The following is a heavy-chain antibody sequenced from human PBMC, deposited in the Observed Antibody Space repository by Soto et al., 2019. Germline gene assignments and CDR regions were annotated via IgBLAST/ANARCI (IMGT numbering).Heavy chain of an antibody. Sequence: SETLSLTCTVSGGSISSGDYYWSWIRQPPGKGLEWIGYIYYSGSTYYNPSLKSRVTISVDTSKNQFSLKLSSVTAADTAVYYCARVDCSGGSCYYYYGMDVWGQGTTVTVSS. J-gene: IGHJ6*02. CDR2: IYYSGST. CDR3: ARVDCSGGSCYYYYGMDV. D-gene: IGHD2-15*01. CDR1: GGSISSGDYY. V-gene: IGHV4-30-4*01.